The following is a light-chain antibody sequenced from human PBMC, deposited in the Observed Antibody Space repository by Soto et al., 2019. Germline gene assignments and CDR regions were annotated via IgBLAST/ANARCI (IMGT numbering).Light chain of an antibody. CDR3: QQYNNWPPWT. CDR2: GAS. V-gene: IGKV3-15*01. J-gene: IGKJ1*01. CDR1: QSVSSN. Sequence: ETVMTQSPATLSVSPGERATLSCRSSQSVSSNLAWYQQKPGQAPRLLIYGASTRATGIPARFSGSGSGTEFTLTISSLQSEDFAVYHCQQYNNWPPWTFGQGTKVDI.